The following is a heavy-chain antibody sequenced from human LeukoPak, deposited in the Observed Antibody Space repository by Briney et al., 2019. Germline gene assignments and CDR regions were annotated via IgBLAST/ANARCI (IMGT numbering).Heavy chain of an antibody. J-gene: IGHJ4*02. V-gene: IGHV4-34*01. CDR3: XXXXXAXVRGVTHDY. CDR2: INHSGST. CDR1: GGSFSGYY. D-gene: IGHD3-10*01. Sequence: SETLSLTCAVYGGSFSGYYWSWIRQPPGKGLEWIGEINHSGSTNYNPSLKSRVTISVDTSNNQFSLKLSSVTAADTAVYYCXXXXXAXVRGVTHDYWGQGTLVTVSS.